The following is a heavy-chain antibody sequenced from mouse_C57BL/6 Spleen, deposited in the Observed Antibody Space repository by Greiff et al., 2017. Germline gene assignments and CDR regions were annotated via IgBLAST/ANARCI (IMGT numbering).Heavy chain of an antibody. J-gene: IGHJ4*01. CDR2: ISSGGSYT. CDR3: ARRGYSNYARDY. V-gene: IGHV5-6*02. Sequence: EVKLMESGGDLVKPGGSLKLSCAASGFTFSSYGMSWVRQTPDKRLEWVATISSGGSYTYYPDSVKGRFTISRDNAKNTLYLQMSSLKSEDTAMYYCARRGYSNYARDYWGQGTSVTVAS. CDR1: GFTFSSYG. D-gene: IGHD2-5*01.